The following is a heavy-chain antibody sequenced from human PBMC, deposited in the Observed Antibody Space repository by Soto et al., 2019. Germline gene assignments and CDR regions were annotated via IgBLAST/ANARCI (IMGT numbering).Heavy chain of an antibody. CDR3: ATPGGRDVNALDV. J-gene: IGHJ3*01. CDR2: IFPIDSDT. D-gene: IGHD2-21*02. CDR1: GYTFTRNW. V-gene: IGHV5-51*01. Sequence: PGESLKISCKGSGYTFTRNWIGWVSQMPGKGLEWMGIIFPIDSDTRYSPSSQGQVTISADNSISTAYLQWSSLKASDTAIYYWATPGGRDVNALDVWGQGTMVTVSS.